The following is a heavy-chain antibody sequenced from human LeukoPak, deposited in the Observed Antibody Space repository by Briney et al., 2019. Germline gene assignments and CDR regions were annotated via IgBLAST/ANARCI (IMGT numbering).Heavy chain of an antibody. CDR1: GFTFSNYG. V-gene: IGHV3-30*03. D-gene: IGHD3-22*01. CDR3: ARIDTYYYDSSGYYSAFDI. CDR2: ISYDGSNK. J-gene: IGHJ3*02. Sequence: GGSLRLSCAASGFTFSNYGMHWVRQAPGKGLEWVAVISYDGSNKYYADSVKGRFTISRDNAKNSLYLQMNSLRAEDTALYYCARIDTYYYDSSGYYSAFDIWGQGTIVTVSS.